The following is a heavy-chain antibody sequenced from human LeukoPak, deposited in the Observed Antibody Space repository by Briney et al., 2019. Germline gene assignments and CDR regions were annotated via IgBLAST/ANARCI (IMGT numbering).Heavy chain of an antibody. V-gene: IGHV3-23*01. CDR3: ARRGVVIRVILVGFHKEAYYFDC. J-gene: IGHJ4*02. CDR2: ISDSGGRT. CDR1: GITLSNYG. D-gene: IGHD3-22*01. Sequence: PGGSLRLSCAVSGITLSNYGMSWVRQAPGKGLEWVAGISDSGGRTNYADSVKGRFTISRDNPKNTLYLQMNSLRAEDTAVYVCARRGVVIRVILVGFHKEAYYFDCWGQGALVTVSS.